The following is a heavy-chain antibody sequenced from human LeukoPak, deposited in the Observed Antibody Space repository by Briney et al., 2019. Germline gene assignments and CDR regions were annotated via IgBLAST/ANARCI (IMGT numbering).Heavy chain of an antibody. V-gene: IGHV3-21*01. D-gene: IGHD6-6*01. J-gene: IGHJ1*01. CDR1: VFTFSSYS. CDR2: ISSSSRYI. Sequence: GGSLRLSCAASVFTFSSYSMNWVRQAPGKGLEWVSSISSSSRYIYYADSVKGGFTISRDNPKNSLYLQMNSLRGEDTAVYYCARDRVLGFQHWGQRTLVTVSS. CDR3: ARDRVLGFQH.